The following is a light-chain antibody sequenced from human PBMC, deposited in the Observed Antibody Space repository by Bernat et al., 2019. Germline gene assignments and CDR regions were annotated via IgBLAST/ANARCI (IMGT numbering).Light chain of an antibody. CDR1: SSNIGAGYD. V-gene: IGLV1-40*01. CDR2: GNS. CDR3: QSYDSSLSAL. J-gene: IGLJ2*01. Sequence: HSVLTQPPLVSGAPGQRVTISCTGSSSNIGAGYDVHWYQQLPGTAPKLPIYGNSNRPSGVPDRFSGSKSGTAASLAITGLHAEDEADYYCQSYDSSLSALFGGGTKLTVL.